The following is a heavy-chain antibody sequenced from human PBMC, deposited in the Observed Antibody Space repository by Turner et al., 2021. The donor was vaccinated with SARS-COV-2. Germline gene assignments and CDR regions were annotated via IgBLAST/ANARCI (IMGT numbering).Heavy chain of an antibody. J-gene: IGHJ4*02. Sequence: EVQLVAYGGGLVKPGGPLRLSCAASGFTFSSYWLSWVRQAPGKGLEWVANIDQDRSEKDYVGSVKGRFTSSRDNAKNSLYLQVISLRAEDTAVYYWARSELGLFFDYWGQGTLVTVSS. CDR3: ARSELGLFFDY. D-gene: IGHD7-27*01. V-gene: IGHV3-7*01. CDR1: GFTFSSYW. CDR2: IDQDRSEK.